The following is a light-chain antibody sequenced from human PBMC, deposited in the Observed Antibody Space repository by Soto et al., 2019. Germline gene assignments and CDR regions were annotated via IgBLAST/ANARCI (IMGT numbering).Light chain of an antibody. CDR3: AAWDDNLNAYV. Sequence: QSVLTQPPSASSTPGQTVTISCSGSTSNIGTFYVYWYQHLPGTAPKLLIYLGDQRASGVSDRFSGSKSGTSASLAINGLRSDXXXDYYCAAWDDNLNAYVFGSGTKLTVL. CDR1: TSNIGTFY. V-gene: IGLV1-47*02. J-gene: IGLJ1*01. CDR2: LGD.